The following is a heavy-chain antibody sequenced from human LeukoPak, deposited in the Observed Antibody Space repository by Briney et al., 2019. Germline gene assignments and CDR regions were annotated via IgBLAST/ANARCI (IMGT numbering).Heavy chain of an antibody. CDR2: IYYSGSTYYSGST. CDR1: GYSISSSYY. V-gene: IGHV4-61*01. D-gene: IGHD1-26*01. CDR3: ARDVGATPGYFDY. Sequence: SETLSLTCTVSGYSISSSYYWTWIRQPPGKGLEWIGYIYYSGSTYYSGSTNYNPSLKSRVTISVDTSKNQFSLKLSSVTAADTAVYYCARDVGATPGYFDYWGQGTLVTVSS. J-gene: IGHJ4*02.